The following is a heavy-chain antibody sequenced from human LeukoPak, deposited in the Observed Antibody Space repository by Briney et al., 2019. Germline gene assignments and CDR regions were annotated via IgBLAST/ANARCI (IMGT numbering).Heavy chain of an antibody. D-gene: IGHD3-22*01. CDR2: IWYDGSNK. Sequence: GGSLRLSCAASGFTFSSYGMHWVRQAPGKGLEWVAVIWYDGSNKYYAESVKGRFTISRDNSKNTLYLQMNSLRAEDTAVYYCAKDRSDSSGYPLDYWGQGTLVTVSS. V-gene: IGHV3-33*06. CDR1: GFTFSSYG. CDR3: AKDRSDSSGYPLDY. J-gene: IGHJ4*02.